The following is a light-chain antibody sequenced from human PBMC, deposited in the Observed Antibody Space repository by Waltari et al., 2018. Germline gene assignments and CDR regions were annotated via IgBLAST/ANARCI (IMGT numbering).Light chain of an antibody. J-gene: IGKJ1*01. CDR1: QSIGNH. CDR2: AAS. V-gene: IGKV1-39*02. CDR3: QQYNDWPQT. Sequence: DIQMTQSPSFLSASVGERVTITCRASQSIGNHLNWFQQKPGKAPKVLIYAASSLQSGVPSRFSGDGSGTDFTLTISSLQSEDFAVFYCQQYNDWPQTFSQGTRVEI.